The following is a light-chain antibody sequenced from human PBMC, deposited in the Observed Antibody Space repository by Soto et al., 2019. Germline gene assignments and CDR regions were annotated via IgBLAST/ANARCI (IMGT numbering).Light chain of an antibody. CDR1: QSVSSSF. V-gene: IGKV3-20*01. J-gene: IGKJ1*01. CDR2: GAS. Sequence: EIVLTQSPGTLSLSPGEGVTLSCRASQSVSSSFLAWYQQKPGQAPRLLIYGASSRATGIPDRFTGSGSGTDFPLTISRLEPEDFAVYYCQQYGRSAPWTFGQGTKVEIK. CDR3: QQYGRSAPWT.